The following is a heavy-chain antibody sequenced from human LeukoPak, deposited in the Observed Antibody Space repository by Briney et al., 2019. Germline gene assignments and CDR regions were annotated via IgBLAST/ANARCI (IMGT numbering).Heavy chain of an antibody. D-gene: IGHD3-22*01. CDR1: GFTVSNNY. CDR2: IYSGGST. CDR3: ARDRDSRGYQEY. Sequence: GGSLRLSCAASGFTVSNNYMSWVRQTPGKGLEWVSVIYSGGSTYYADSVKGRFTISRDNSKITLYLQMNSLRAEDTAVYYCARDRDSRGYQEYWGPGTLVTVSS. V-gene: IGHV3-53*01. J-gene: IGHJ4*02.